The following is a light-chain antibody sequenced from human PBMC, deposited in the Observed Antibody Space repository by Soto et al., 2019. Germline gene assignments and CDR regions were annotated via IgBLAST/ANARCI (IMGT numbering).Light chain of an antibody. CDR3: QQANSFPA. V-gene: IGKV1-12*01. CDR2: AAS. Sequence: DIQMTQSPSSVSASVGGRVTITFRASQCISSWLSWYQQKPGKAPKLLIYAASSLQSGVPSRFSGSGSGTDFTLTISSLQPEDFATYYCQQANSFPAFGGGTKVDIK. CDR1: QCISSW. J-gene: IGKJ4*01.